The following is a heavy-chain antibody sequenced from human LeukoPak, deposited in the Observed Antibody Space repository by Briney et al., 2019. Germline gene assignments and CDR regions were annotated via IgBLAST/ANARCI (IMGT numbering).Heavy chain of an antibody. Sequence: GGSLRLSCAASRFTFDDYGMSWVRPAPGKGLWWVSGINWNGGSTGYADSVKGRFTISRDNAKNSLYLQMNSLRAEDTALYYCARGENFWSGYYTSWFDPWGQGTLVTVSS. J-gene: IGHJ5*02. CDR1: RFTFDDYG. CDR2: INWNGGST. D-gene: IGHD3-3*01. V-gene: IGHV3-20*04. CDR3: ARGENFWSGYYTSWFDP.